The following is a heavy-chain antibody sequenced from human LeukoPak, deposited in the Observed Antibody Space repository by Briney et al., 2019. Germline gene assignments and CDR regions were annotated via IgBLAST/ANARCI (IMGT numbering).Heavy chain of an antibody. CDR1: GYTFTGYY. CDR3: ARGRLFPPHMVARIRGGGYFDY. V-gene: IGHV1-2*06. CDR2: INPNSGGT. D-gene: IGHD5-12*01. J-gene: IGHJ4*02. Sequence: ASVKVSCKASGYTFTGYYMHWVRQAPGQGLEWMGRINPNSGGTNYAQKFQGRVTMTRDTSISTAYMELSRLRSDDTAVYYCARGRLFPPHMVARIRGGGYFDYWGRGTLVTVSS.